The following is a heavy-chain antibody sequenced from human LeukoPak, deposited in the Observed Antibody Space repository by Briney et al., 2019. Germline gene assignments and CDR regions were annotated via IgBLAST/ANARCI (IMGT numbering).Heavy chain of an antibody. Sequence: GGSLRLSCAASGFTFSSYGMHLVRQAPGKGLEWVAVIWYDGSNKYYADSVKGRFTISRDNSKNTLYLQMNSLRAEDTAIYYCAKAGVHFDFWSGYPDYWGQGTLVTVSS. CDR3: AKAGVHFDFWSGYPDY. V-gene: IGHV3-33*06. D-gene: IGHD3-3*01. J-gene: IGHJ4*02. CDR2: IWYDGSNK. CDR1: GFTFSSYG.